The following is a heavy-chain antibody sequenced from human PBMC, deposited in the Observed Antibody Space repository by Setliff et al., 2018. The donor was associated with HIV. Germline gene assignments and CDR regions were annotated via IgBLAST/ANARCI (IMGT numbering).Heavy chain of an antibody. J-gene: IGHJ4*02. CDR3: ARRSGWSEDY. CDR1: GGSFSGYY. Sequence: SETLSLTCAVYGGSFSGYYWCWIRQPPGKGLEWIGEIIHSGSTNYNPSLKSRVTISVDTSKNQFSLKLSSVTAADTAVYYCARRSGWSEDYWGQGTLVTVSS. CDR2: IIHSGST. D-gene: IGHD6-19*01. V-gene: IGHV4-34*12.